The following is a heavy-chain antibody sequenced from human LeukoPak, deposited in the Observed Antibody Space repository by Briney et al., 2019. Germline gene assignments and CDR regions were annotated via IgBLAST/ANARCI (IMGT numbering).Heavy chain of an antibody. V-gene: IGHV3-9*01. CDR3: VRGSYGVSTWFDP. CDR2: ISWNSGSI. J-gene: IGHJ5*02. CDR1: GFTFDDYA. D-gene: IGHD1-26*01. Sequence: PGRSLRLSCAASGFTFDDYAMHWVRQAPGKGLEWVSGISWNSGSIGYADSVKGRFTISRDNAKNSPYLQMNSLRAEDTALYYCVRGSYGVSTWFDPWGQGTLVTVSS.